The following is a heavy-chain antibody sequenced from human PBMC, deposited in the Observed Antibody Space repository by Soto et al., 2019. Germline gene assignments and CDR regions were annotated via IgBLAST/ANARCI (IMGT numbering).Heavy chain of an antibody. CDR1: GFTFSSYG. D-gene: IGHD1-1*01. Sequence: QVQLVESGGGVVQPGRSLRLSCAASGFTFSSYGMHWVRQAPGKGLEWVALISHDGNKKYFVDSVKGRFTISRDDSGNTLYLQMNSLRADDTAVYYCAKDWNDAYYDYGTDVWGQGTTVTVSS. CDR3: AKDWNDAYYDYGTDV. CDR2: ISHDGNKK. V-gene: IGHV3-30*18. J-gene: IGHJ6*02.